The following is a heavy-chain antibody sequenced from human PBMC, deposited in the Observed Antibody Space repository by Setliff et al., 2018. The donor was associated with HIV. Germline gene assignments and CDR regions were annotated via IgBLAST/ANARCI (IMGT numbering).Heavy chain of an antibody. Sequence: SETLSLTCTVSGGSISNYYWSWIRQPPGKGLEWIGYISYTGTTKYNPSLKSRVTISVDTSKNQFSVRLSSVSAADTAVYFCARHVARFDYDTGGYYVSHFDYWGQGTQLTVSS. D-gene: IGHD3-22*01. V-gene: IGHV4-59*01. CDR1: GGSISNYY. CDR3: ARHVARFDYDTGGYYVSHFDY. J-gene: IGHJ4*02. CDR2: ISYTGTT.